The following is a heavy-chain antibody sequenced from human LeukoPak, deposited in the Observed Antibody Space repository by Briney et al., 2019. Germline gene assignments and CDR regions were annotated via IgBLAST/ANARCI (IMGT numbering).Heavy chain of an antibody. D-gene: IGHD3-22*01. CDR1: GFTVSSNY. J-gene: IGHJ4*02. V-gene: IGHV3-66*01. CDR2: IYSGGST. CDR3: ARDTGYYDSSGYYRDY. Sequence: GGSLRLSCAASGFTVSSNYMSWVRQAPGKGLEWVSVIYSGGSTYYADSVKGRFTISRDNSKNTLYLQMNSLRAEDTAVYYCARDTGYYDSSGYYRDYWGQGTLVTVSS.